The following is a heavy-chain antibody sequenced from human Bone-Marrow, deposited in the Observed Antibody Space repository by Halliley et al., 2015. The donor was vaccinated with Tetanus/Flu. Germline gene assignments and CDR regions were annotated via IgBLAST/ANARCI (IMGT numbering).Heavy chain of an antibody. D-gene: IGHD5-12*01. CDR3: ARESRWLQLETFDY. CDR2: IKTDGITT. J-gene: IGHJ4*02. V-gene: IGHV3-74*01. Sequence: SRIKTDGITTNYADSVKGRFTVSRDNTKNTLYLQMTSLRADDTAVYYCARESRWLQLETFDYWGQGSLVTVSS.